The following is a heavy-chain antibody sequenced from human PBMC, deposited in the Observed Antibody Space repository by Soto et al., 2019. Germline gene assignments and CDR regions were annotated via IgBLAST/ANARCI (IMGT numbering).Heavy chain of an antibody. D-gene: IGHD2-15*01. V-gene: IGHV4-39*01. J-gene: IGHJ4*02. CDR2: IYYSGST. CDR1: GGSISSSSYY. CDR3: ARHCSGGSCYNY. Sequence: SETLSLTCTVSGGSISSSSYYWGWIRQPPGKGLEWIGSIYYSGSTYYNPSLKSRVTISVDTSKNQFSLKLSSVTAADTAVYCCARHCSGGSCYNYWGQGTLVTVSS.